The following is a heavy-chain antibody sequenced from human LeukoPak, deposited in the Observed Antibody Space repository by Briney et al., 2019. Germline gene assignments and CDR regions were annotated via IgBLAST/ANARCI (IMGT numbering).Heavy chain of an antibody. V-gene: IGHV3-30*18. CDR3: AKDGDTAMVSSYYGMDV. J-gene: IGHJ6*04. D-gene: IGHD5-18*01. Sequence: PGGSLRLSCAASGFTFSSYGMHWVRQAPGKGLEWVAVISYDGSNKYYADSVKGRFTISRDNSKNTLYLQMNSLRAEDTAVYYCAKDGDTAMVSSYYGMDVWGKGTTVTVSS. CDR2: ISYDGSNK. CDR1: GFTFSSYG.